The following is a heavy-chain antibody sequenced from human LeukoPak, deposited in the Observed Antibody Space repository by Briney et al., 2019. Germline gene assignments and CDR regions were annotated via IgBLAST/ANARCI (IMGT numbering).Heavy chain of an antibody. CDR2: IYYSGST. J-gene: IGHJ4*02. D-gene: IGHD1-26*01. CDR1: GGSISSSIYY. V-gene: IGHV4-39*01. Sequence: SETLSLTCTVSGGSISSSIYYWGWIRQPPGKGLEWIGSIYYSGSTYYNPSLKSRVTISVDTSKNQFSLKLSSVTAADTAVYYCASGWELLYYFDYWGQGTLVTVSS. CDR3: ASGWELLYYFDY.